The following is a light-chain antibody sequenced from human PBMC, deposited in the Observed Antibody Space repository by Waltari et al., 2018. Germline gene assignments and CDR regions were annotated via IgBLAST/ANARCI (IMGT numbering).Light chain of an antibody. CDR2: AVS. CDR1: SSDIGFYNY. CDR3: NSYAGSSSWV. V-gene: IGLV2-14*01. Sequence: QSALTQPASVSGSPGPSITISCTVTSSDIGFYNYFSWYQEHPGKAPKLMIYAVSERPSGVSNRFSGSKSGNTASLTISGLQAEDEADYYCNSYAGSSSWVFGGGTKLTVL. J-gene: IGLJ3*02.